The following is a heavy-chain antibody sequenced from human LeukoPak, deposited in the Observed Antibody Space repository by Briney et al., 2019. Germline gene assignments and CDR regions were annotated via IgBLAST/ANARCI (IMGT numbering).Heavy chain of an antibody. CDR1: GFTFSNYW. J-gene: IGHJ4*02. CDR2: ISGSGGST. D-gene: IGHD1-26*01. CDR3: AKVPPSGSYSDY. V-gene: IGHV3-23*01. Sequence: GGSLRLSCEASGFTFSNYWMSWVRQAPGKGLEWVSAISGSGGSTYYADSVKGRFTISRDNSKNTLYLQMNSLRAEDTAVYYCAKVPPSGSYSDYWGQGTLVTVSS.